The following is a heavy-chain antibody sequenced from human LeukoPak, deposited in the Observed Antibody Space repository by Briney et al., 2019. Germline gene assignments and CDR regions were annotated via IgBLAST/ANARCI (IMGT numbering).Heavy chain of an antibody. CDR1: GGSFSGYY. V-gene: IGHV4-34*01. J-gene: IGHJ4*02. Sequence: SETLSLTCAVYGGSFSGYYWSWIRQPPGKGLEWIGEINHSGSTNYNPSLKSRVTISVDTSKNQFSLKLSSVTAADTAVYYCARGKRRHYYDSRSYFDYWGQGTLVTVSS. CDR3: ARGKRRHYYDSRSYFDY. CDR2: INHSGST. D-gene: IGHD3-22*01.